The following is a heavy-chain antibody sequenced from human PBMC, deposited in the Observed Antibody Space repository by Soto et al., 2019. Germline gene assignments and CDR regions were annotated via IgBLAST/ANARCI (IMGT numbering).Heavy chain of an antibody. D-gene: IGHD5-12*01. CDR2: ISYDGSNK. V-gene: IGHV3-30*18. J-gene: IGHJ4*02. Sequence: QVQLVESGGGVVQPGRSLRLSCAASGFTFSSYGMHWVRQAPGKGLEWVAVISYDGSNKYYADSVKGRFTISRDNSKNTLYLQMNSLRAEDTAVYYCAKDQRWLRFEVDYWGQGTLVTVSS. CDR1: GFTFSSYG. CDR3: AKDQRWLRFEVDY.